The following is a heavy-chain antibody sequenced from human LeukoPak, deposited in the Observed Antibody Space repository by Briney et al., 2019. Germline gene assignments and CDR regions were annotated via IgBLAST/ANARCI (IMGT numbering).Heavy chain of an antibody. CDR2: INPNSGVI. J-gene: IGHJ4*02. Sequence: ASVKVSCKASGYTFTGYYMHWVRQAPGQGLEWMGWINPNSGVINYAQKFQGRVTMTRDTSISTAYMELSRLRFDDTAVYYCAMAESGTPDYWGQGTLVTVSS. CDR1: GYTFTGYY. D-gene: IGHD1-26*01. V-gene: IGHV1-2*02. CDR3: AMAESGTPDY.